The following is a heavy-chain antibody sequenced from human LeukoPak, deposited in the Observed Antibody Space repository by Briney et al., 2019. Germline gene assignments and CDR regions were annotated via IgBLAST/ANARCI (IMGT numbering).Heavy chain of an antibody. J-gene: IGHJ4*02. CDR3: PRGGRRYFDYFDY. CDR2: INAGNGNT. D-gene: IGHD3-9*01. Sequence: GASVKVSCKASGYTFTSYAMHWVRQAPGQRLEWMGWINAGNGNTKYSQKFQGRVTITRDTSASTAYMELSSLRSEDTAVYYCPRGGRRYFDYFDYWGQGTLVTVSS. V-gene: IGHV1-3*01. CDR1: GYTFTSYA.